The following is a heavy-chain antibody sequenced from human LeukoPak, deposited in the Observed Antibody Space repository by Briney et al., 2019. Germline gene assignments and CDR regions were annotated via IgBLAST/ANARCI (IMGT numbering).Heavy chain of an antibody. CDR1: GGSFSGYY. CDR3: ARRLRGYYDSSGYYRHIDY. D-gene: IGHD3-22*01. V-gene: IGHV4-34*01. CDR2: INHSGST. J-gene: IGHJ4*02. Sequence: SETLSLTCAVYGGSFSGYYWGWIRQPPGKGLEWIGEINHSGSTNYNPSLKSRVTISVDTSKNQFSLKLSSVTAADTAVYYCARRLRGYYDSSGYYRHIDYWGQGTLVTVSS.